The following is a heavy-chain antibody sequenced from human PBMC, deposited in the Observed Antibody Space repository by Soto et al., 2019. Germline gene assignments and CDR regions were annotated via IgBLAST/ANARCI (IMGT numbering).Heavy chain of an antibody. J-gene: IGHJ5*02. Sequence: VQLLESGGGLVQPGGSLRLSCAASGFTFSSYAMMWVRQAPGKGLEWVSAISGSGGSTYYADSVKGRFTISRDNSRNTLYLQMNSLRGGDTAVYYCAKDSKGNFVHYLDPWGQGTLVTVSS. CDR3: AKDSKGNFVHYLDP. V-gene: IGHV3-23*01. CDR1: GFTFSSYA. D-gene: IGHD1-1*01. CDR2: ISGSGGST.